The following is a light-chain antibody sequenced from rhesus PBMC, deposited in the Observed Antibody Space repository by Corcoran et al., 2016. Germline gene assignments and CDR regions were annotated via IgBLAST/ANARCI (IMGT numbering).Light chain of an antibody. J-gene: IGKJ4*01. CDR1: QGISSS. CDR2: YAS. Sequence: DIQMTQSPSSLSTSVGDRVTITCRASQGISSSLAWYQQKPGKAPKPLIYYASNLESGVPSRFSVSGSGTEFTLTISSLRPEDFATYYCKQYNSDPPTFDGGTKVEIK. CDR3: KQYNSDPPT. V-gene: IGKV1-37*01.